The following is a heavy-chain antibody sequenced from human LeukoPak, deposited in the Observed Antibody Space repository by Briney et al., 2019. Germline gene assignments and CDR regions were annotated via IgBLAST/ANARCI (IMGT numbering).Heavy chain of an antibody. J-gene: IGHJ3*02. CDR1: GGSISTYY. CDR2: IYYSGST. V-gene: IGHV4-39*01. CDR3: ARTGYGDRNGAFDI. D-gene: IGHD4-17*01. Sequence: SETLSLTCTVSGGSISTYYWGWIRQPPGKDLEWIGSIYYSGSTYYNPSLKSRVTISVDTSKNQFSLNLSSVTAADTAVYYCARTGYGDRNGAFDIWGQGTMVIVSS.